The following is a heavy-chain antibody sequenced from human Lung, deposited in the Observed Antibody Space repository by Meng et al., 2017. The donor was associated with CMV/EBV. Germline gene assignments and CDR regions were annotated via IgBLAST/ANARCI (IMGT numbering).Heavy chain of an antibody. D-gene: IGHD6-6*01. V-gene: IGHV3-20*04. Sequence: GGSLRLXCAASEFTFDDYGMSWVRQAPGKGLEWVSGINWNGGSTGYADSVKGRFTISRDNAKNSLYLQMNSLRAEDTALYYCARVGAARPGGVYYYYGMDVWGQGTXVXVSS. CDR1: EFTFDDYG. CDR2: INWNGGST. J-gene: IGHJ6*02. CDR3: ARVGAARPGGVYYYYGMDV.